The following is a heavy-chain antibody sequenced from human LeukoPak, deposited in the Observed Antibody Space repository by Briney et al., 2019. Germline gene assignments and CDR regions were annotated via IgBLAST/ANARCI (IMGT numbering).Heavy chain of an antibody. CDR2: IYSGGST. D-gene: IGHD2-2*02. CDR3: ARDSGFHCSSTSCYKGYFDY. J-gene: IGHJ4*02. V-gene: IGHV3-53*01. Sequence: GGSLRLSCAASGFTVSSNYMSWVRQAPGKGLEWVSDIYSGGSTYYADSVTGRFTISRDNSKNTLYLQMNSLRAEDTAVYYCARDSGFHCSSTSCYKGYFDYWGQGTLVTVSS. CDR1: GFTVSSNY.